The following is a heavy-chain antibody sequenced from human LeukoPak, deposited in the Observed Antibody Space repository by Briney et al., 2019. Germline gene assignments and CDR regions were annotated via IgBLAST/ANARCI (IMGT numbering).Heavy chain of an antibody. CDR3: ASQGGTWYQLPHFDY. J-gene: IGHJ4*02. CDR1: GGSITRSSHN. V-gene: IGHV4-39*01. D-gene: IGHD2-2*01. Sequence: SETLSLTCTFSGGSITRSSHNWGWIRQPPGKGLEWIGSIYYSGSTYYNPSLKSRVTISVDTSKNQFSLKLSSVTAADTAVYYCASQGGTWYQLPHFDYWGQGTLVTVSS. CDR2: IYYSGST.